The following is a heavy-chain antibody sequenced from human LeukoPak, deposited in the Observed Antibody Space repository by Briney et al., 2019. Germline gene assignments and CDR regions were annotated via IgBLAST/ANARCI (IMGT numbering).Heavy chain of an antibody. Sequence: GGSLRLSCAASGFTFSSYSMNWVRQAPGKGLEWVSAISGSGGRTYYTDSVKGRFTISRDNSKNTLYLQMNSLRAEDTAVYYCAKVFRKDGDFHLFDYWGQGTLVTVSS. CDR1: GFTFSSYS. D-gene: IGHD4-17*01. CDR2: ISGSGGRT. CDR3: AKVFRKDGDFHLFDY. J-gene: IGHJ4*02. V-gene: IGHV3-23*01.